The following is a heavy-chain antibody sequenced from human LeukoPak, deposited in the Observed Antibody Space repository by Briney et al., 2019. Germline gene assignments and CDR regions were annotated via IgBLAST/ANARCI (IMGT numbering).Heavy chain of an antibody. CDR2: ISSSSSYI. J-gene: IGHJ4*02. V-gene: IGHV3-21*01. D-gene: IGHD4-11*01. Sequence: GGSLRLSCAASGFTFSSYSMNWVRQAPGKGLEWVSSISSSSSYIYYADSVKGRFTISRDNAKNSLYLQMNSLRAEDTAVYYCAREYRGHSNYGDYWGQGTPVTVSS. CDR1: GFTFSSYS. CDR3: AREYRGHSNYGDY.